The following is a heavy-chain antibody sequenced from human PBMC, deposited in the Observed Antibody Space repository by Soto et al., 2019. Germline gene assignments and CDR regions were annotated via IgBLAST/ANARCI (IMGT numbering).Heavy chain of an antibody. CDR2: ISGSGGST. D-gene: IGHD6-13*01. CDR1: GFTFSSYA. CDR3: AKDPSIAAAGTEAFDI. Sequence: PGGSLRLSCAASGFTFSSYAMSWVRQAPGKGLEWVSAISGSGGSTYYADSVKGRFTISRDNSKNTLYLQMNSLRAEDTAVYYCAKDPSIAAAGTEAFDIWGQGTMVTVSS. V-gene: IGHV3-23*01. J-gene: IGHJ3*02.